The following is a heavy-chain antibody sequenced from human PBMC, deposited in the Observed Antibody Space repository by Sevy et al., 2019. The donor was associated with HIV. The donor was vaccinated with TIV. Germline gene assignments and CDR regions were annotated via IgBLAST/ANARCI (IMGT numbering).Heavy chain of an antibody. D-gene: IGHD2-2*01. Sequence: ASLKVSCKASGYTFTSYGISWVRQAPGQGLEWMGWISAYNGNTNYAQKLQGRVTMTTDTSTSTAYMELRSLRSDDTAVYYCARGGGNIVVVPAAINVYYYGMDVWGQGTTVTVSS. CDR3: ARGGGNIVVVPAAINVYYYGMDV. J-gene: IGHJ6*02. CDR1: GYTFTSYG. V-gene: IGHV1-18*01. CDR2: ISAYNGNT.